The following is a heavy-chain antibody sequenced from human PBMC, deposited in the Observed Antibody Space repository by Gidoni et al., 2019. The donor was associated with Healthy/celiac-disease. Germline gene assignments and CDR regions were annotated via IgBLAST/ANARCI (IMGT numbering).Heavy chain of an antibody. CDR3: AKDAEQPS. Sequence: CPASGFTFSSYGRHWVRQAPGKGLAWVAVISYDGSNKYYADSVKGRFTISRDTSKNTLYLQMNRLRAEDTAVYYCAKDAEQPSWGQGTLVTVSS. D-gene: IGHD1-1*01. CDR2: ISYDGSNK. J-gene: IGHJ5*02. V-gene: IGHV3-30*18. CDR1: GFTFSSYG.